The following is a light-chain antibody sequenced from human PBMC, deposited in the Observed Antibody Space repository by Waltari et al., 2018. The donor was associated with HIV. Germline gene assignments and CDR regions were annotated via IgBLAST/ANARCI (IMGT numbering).Light chain of an antibody. CDR3: QHYGSSPQVT. CDR2: GAT. CDR1: QSVISSH. Sequence: EIVLTQSPGTLSLSPGERATLSCGASQSVISSHLAWYQQKPGQAPRLRLYGATSRASGIPDRFSGSGSATDVTRSISRLEPEDFAMYYCQHYGSSPQVTFGGGTKVEIK. V-gene: IGKV3-20*01. J-gene: IGKJ4*02.